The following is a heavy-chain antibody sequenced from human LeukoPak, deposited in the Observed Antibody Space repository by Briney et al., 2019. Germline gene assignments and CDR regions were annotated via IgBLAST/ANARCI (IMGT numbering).Heavy chain of an antibody. J-gene: IGHJ4*02. D-gene: IGHD3-22*01. CDR3: SRGLDSRKLGY. Sequence: SETLSLTCTVSGASFSSGDQYWNWIRQSPGKGLEWIGSIHPSGTLYNNPSLESRVTISIDTSKNQFSLNLNSVTAADTAVYFCSRGLDSRKLGYWGQGTLATVSS. V-gene: IGHV4-31*03. CDR2: IHPSGTL. CDR1: GASFSSGDQY.